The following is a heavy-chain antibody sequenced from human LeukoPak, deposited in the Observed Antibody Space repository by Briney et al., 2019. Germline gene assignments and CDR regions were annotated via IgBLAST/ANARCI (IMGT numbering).Heavy chain of an antibody. Sequence: SETLSLTCTVFGGSISSSSYYWGWIRQPPGKGLEWIGSIYYSGSTYYNPSLKSRVTISVDTSKNQFSLKLSSVTAADTAVYYCAREVVVAATRSFPRYYYYYMDVWGKGTTVTVSS. CDR2: IYYSGST. CDR3: AREVVVAATRSFPRYYYYYMDV. CDR1: GGSISSSSYY. D-gene: IGHD2-15*01. V-gene: IGHV4-39*02. J-gene: IGHJ6*03.